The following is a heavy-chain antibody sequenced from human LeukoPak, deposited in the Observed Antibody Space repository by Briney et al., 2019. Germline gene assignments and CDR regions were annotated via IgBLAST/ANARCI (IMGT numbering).Heavy chain of an antibody. J-gene: IGHJ4*02. V-gene: IGHV4-34*01. CDR2: IDHSGST. Sequence: SETLSLTCAVYGGSFSGYYWSWIRQPPGKGLEWIGEIDHSGSTNYNPSLKSRVTISVDTSKNQFSLKLSSVTAADTAVYYCARGYYYGSGPFDYWGQGTLVTVSS. CDR3: ARGYYYGSGPFDY. CDR1: GGSFSGYY. D-gene: IGHD3-10*01.